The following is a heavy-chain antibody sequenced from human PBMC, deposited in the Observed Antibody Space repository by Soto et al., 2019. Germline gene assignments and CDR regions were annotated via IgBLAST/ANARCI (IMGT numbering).Heavy chain of an antibody. V-gene: IGHV3-23*01. D-gene: IGHD3-3*01. CDR3: SKDSAYEGNGYYQVNDD. CDR2: ISGSGFST. J-gene: IGHJ4*02. Sequence: PGGSLRLSCAASEFTFNIYAMTWVRQAPGKGLEWVSAISGSGFSTYYADSVKARFTISRDNSKNTLYLQMNSLRAEDTAVYYYSKDSAYEGNGYYQVNDDWGQGTLVTVSS. CDR1: EFTFNIYA.